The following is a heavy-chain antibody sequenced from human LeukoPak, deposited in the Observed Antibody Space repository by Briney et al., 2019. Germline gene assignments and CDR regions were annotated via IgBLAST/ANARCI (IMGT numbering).Heavy chain of an antibody. CDR3: AKGWQVGY. D-gene: IGHD3-10*01. CDR1: GFTFSNYV. Sequence: PGGSLRLSCAASGFTFSNYVMSWVRQAPGKGLEWVSSFSGGGGSTYYADSVKGRFTISTDNSKNTLYLQMNSLRAEDTAVYYCAKGWQVGYWGQGTLVTVS. CDR2: FSGGGGST. V-gene: IGHV3-23*01. J-gene: IGHJ4*02.